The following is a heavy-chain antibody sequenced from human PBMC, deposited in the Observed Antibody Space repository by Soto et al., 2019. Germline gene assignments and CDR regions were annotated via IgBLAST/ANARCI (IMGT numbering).Heavy chain of an antibody. CDR3: ARDTARAMVRIYHGMDG. J-gene: IGHJ6*02. V-gene: IGHV3-33*01. CDR1: GFTFRSYC. Sequence: GGSLSLSCATSGFTFRSYCMHWVRQAPGKGLEGGAVIWYGGSNKYYADSVKGRFTISRDNSKNTLYLQMNSLRAEDTAVYYFARDTARAMVRIYHGMDGWGQGTTVNVSS. CDR2: IWYGGSNK. D-gene: IGHD3-10*01.